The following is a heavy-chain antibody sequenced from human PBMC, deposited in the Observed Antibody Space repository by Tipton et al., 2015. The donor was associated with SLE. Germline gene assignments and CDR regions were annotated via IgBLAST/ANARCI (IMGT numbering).Heavy chain of an antibody. Sequence: QLVQSGPEVKKPGASVKVSCKASGYTFTSYYMHWVRQAPGQGLEWMGIINPSGGSTSYAQKFQGRVTMTRDTSTSTVYMELSSLRSEDTAVYYCARLLSAIDAFDIWGQGQWSPSLQ. V-gene: IGHV1-46*01. CDR2: INPSGGST. D-gene: IGHD2-15*01. CDR1: GYTFTSYY. J-gene: IGHJ3*02. CDR3: ARLLSAIDAFDI.